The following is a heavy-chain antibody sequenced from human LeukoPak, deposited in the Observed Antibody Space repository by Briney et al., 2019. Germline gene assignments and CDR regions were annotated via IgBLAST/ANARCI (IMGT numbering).Heavy chain of an antibody. V-gene: IGHV3-30*18. CDR3: AKDHFVQKKKAYGMDV. J-gene: IGHJ6*02. CDR2: ISYDGSNK. Sequence: GGSLRLSCAASGFTFSSYGMHWVRQAPGKGLEWVAVISYDGSNKYYADSVKGRFTISRDNSKNTLYLQMNSLRAEDTAVYYCAKDHFVQKKKAYGMDVWGQGTTVIVSS. CDR1: GFTFSSYG. D-gene: IGHD2-21*01.